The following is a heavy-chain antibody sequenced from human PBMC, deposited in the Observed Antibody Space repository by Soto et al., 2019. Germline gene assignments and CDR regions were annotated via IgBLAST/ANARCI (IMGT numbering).Heavy chain of an antibody. V-gene: IGHV4-38-2*01. CDR2: IYHSGST. CDR3: ARTSYVWGSYRSFEC. J-gene: IGHJ4*02. Sequence: SETLSLTCAFSVYSISSGYYWGWIRQPPGKGLEWIGSIYHSGSTYYNASLKSRVTISVDTSKNQFSLKLSSVTAADTAVYYCARTSYVWGSYRSFECWGQGILVSVSS. CDR1: VYSISSGYY. D-gene: IGHD3-16*02.